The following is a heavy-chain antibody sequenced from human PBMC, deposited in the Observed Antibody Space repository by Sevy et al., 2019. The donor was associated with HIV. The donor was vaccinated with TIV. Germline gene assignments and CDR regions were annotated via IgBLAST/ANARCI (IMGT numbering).Heavy chain of an antibody. Sequence: GGSLRLSCAVSGFSFDSYGMTWVRQAPGKGLEWVSGISGSGTRTYYADSVKGRFIISRDNSKNTLYLQMSSLRSEDTGIYYCAKGGGGHYDPDEIGYYFYYYNMDVWGKGTTVTVSS. D-gene: IGHD3-22*01. V-gene: IGHV3-23*01. CDR3: AKGGGGHYDPDEIGYYFYYYNMDV. CDR2: ISGSGTRT. CDR1: GFSFDSYG. J-gene: IGHJ6*03.